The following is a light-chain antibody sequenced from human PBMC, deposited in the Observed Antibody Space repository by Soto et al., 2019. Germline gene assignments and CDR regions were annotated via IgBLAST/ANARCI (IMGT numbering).Light chain of an antibody. CDR3: QQRSNWPWS. J-gene: IGKJ4*01. CDR2: DTS. CDR1: PSVSSY. V-gene: IGKV3-11*01. Sequence: EIVLTQSPATLSLSPGERATLSCRASPSVSSYLAWYQQKPGRAPRLLMYDTSNRATGIPARFSGSGSGTDFTLTISSLEPEDFAVYYCQQRSNWPWSFGGGTKVEIK.